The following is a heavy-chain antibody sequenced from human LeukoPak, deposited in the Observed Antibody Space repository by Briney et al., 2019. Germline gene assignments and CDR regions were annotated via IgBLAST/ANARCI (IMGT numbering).Heavy chain of an antibody. V-gene: IGHV3-30-3*01. D-gene: IGHD3-9*01. CDR1: GFTFSSYA. CDR3: TRERNYDILTGYYYYYGMDV. Sequence: GRSLTLSCAASGFTFSSYAMHWVRQAPGNGLEWVAVISHDGINKYYADSVKGRFTISRDNSKKTLYLQVNSLSAEDTAVYYCTRERNYDILTGYYYYYGMDVWGQGATVTVSS. J-gene: IGHJ6*02. CDR2: ISHDGINK.